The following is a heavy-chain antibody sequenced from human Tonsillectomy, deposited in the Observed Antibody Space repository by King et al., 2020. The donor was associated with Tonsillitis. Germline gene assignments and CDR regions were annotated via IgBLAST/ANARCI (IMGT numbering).Heavy chain of an antibody. CDR1: GFIFNNYA. CDR2: ISGRGGST. J-gene: IGHJ4*02. CDR3: AKQPNGLGYYFDC. Sequence: VQLVESGGGLVQPGGSLRLSCAASGFIFNNYAMSWVRQAPGKGLEWVSAISGRGGSTYYTDPVKGRFTITRDNSGNTLYLQMNSLRAEDTAVYYCAKQPNGLGYYFDCWGQGTLVTVSS. D-gene: IGHD3-10*01. V-gene: IGHV3-23*04.